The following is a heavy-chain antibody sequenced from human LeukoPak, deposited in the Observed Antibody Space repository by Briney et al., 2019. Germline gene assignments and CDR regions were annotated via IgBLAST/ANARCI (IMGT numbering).Heavy chain of an antibody. CDR2: ISYDGSNK. Sequence: SGGSLRLSCAASGFTFSSYGMHWVRQAPGKGLEWVAVISYDGSNKYYADSVKGRITISRGNSKNTLYLQMNSLRAEDTAVYYCAKEGFGVPGAFDIWGQGTMVTVSS. J-gene: IGHJ3*02. CDR3: AKEGFGVPGAFDI. V-gene: IGHV3-30*18. D-gene: IGHD3-10*01. CDR1: GFTFSSYG.